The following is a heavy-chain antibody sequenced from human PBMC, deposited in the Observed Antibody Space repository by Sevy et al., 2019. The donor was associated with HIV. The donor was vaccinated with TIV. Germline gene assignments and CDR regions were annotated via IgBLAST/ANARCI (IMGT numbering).Heavy chain of an antibody. CDR1: GGSISSHY. J-gene: IGHJ4*02. D-gene: IGHD3-3*01. V-gene: IGHV4-4*07. Sequence: SQTLSLTCSVSGGSISSHYWSWIRQPAGEGLEWIGRIDTSGGTNYNPSLKTRVTMSIDTSKNQFSLWLRSVTAADTAVYYCASYNFWSGHYDYFDYWGPGALVTASS. CDR3: ASYNFWSGHYDYFDY. CDR2: IDTSGGT.